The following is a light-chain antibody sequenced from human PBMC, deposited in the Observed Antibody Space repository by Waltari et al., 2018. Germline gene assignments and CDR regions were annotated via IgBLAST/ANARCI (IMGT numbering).Light chain of an antibody. CDR3: QHYVRLPAT. CDR2: GAS. Sequence: EIVLTQSLGPLSLSPGERATLSCRASQSVSRSLAWYQQKPGQAPRLLIYGASNRAAGIPDRFSGSGSGTDFSLTISRLEPEDFAVYYCQHYVRLPATFGQGTKVEIK. J-gene: IGKJ1*01. CDR1: QSVSRS. V-gene: IGKV3-20*01.